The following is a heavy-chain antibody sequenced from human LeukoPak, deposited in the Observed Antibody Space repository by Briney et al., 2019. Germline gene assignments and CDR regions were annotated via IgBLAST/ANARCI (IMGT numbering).Heavy chain of an antibody. J-gene: IGHJ6*02. D-gene: IGHD3-22*01. Sequence: SQTLSLTCAISGDSVSSNSAAWNWIRQSPSRGLEWLGRTYYRSKWYNDYAVSVKSRITINPDTSKNQFSLQLNSVTPEDTAVYYCARDPGKYYYDSSAGGYYYYGMDVWGQGPRSPSP. V-gene: IGHV6-1*01. CDR2: TYYRSKWYN. CDR1: GDSVSSNSAA. CDR3: ARDPGKYYYDSSAGGYYYYGMDV.